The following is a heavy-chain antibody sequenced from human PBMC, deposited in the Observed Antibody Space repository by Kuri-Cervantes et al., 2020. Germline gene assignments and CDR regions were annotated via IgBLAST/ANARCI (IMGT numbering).Heavy chain of an antibody. Sequence: LRLSCTVSGGSISSGSYYWSWIRQPAGKGLEWIGRIYTSGSTNYNPSLKSRVTISIDTSKNQFSLKLTSVTAADTAVYYCAGGGDWPNSKIDYWGQGTLVTVSS. CDR2: IYTSGST. CDR3: AGGGDWPNSKIDY. V-gene: IGHV4-61*02. D-gene: IGHD2-21*02. CDR1: GGSISSGSYY. J-gene: IGHJ4*02.